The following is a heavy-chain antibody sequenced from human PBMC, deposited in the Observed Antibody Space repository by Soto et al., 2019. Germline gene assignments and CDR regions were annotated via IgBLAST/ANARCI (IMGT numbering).Heavy chain of an antibody. D-gene: IGHD2-15*01. CDR3: ARDIVVVVAATPNYYYYYGMDV. Sequence: XSVKVSCKASVYTFTSYGISWVRQAPGQGLEWMGWISAYNGNTNYAQKLQGRVTMTTDTSTSTAYMELRSLRSDDTAVYYCARDIVVVVAATPNYYYYYGMDVWGQGATVTVSS. J-gene: IGHJ6*02. V-gene: IGHV1-18*01. CDR1: VYTFTSYG. CDR2: ISAYNGNT.